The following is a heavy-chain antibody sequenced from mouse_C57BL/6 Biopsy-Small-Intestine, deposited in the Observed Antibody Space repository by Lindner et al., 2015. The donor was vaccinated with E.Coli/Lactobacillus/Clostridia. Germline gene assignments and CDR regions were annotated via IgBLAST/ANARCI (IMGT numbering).Heavy chain of an antibody. V-gene: IGHV14-4*01. CDR1: GFNIKDDY. J-gene: IGHJ4*01. CDR2: IDPENGDT. D-gene: IGHD2-14*01. Sequence: EVQLQESGAGLVRPGASVKLSCTPSGFNIKDDYMHWVKQRPEQGLEWIGWIDPENGDTEYASKFQGKATITADTSSNTAYLQLSSLTSEDTAVYYCTLGDREGYYYAMDYWGQGTSVTVSS. CDR3: TLGDREGYYYAMDY.